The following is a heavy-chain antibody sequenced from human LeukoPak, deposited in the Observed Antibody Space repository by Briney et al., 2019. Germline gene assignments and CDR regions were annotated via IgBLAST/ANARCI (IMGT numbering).Heavy chain of an antibody. D-gene: IGHD7-27*01. CDR3: AKDRSSGDLVRYFDY. V-gene: IGHV3-7*03. CDR2: IKQDGSEK. Sequence: GGPLRLSCAASGFTFSSYWMSWVRQAPGKGLEWVANIKQDGSEKYYVDSVKGRFTISRDNAKNSLYLQMNSLRAEDTAVYYCAKDRSSGDLVRYFDYWGQGTLVTVSS. J-gene: IGHJ4*02. CDR1: GFTFSSYW.